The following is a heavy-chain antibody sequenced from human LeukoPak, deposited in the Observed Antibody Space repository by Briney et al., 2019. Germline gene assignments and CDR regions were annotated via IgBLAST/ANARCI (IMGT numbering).Heavy chain of an antibody. Sequence: WVANIKTDGSEKYYLDSVKGRFTISRDNAKNSLYLQMNSLRAEDTAVYYCASTSWELPDYWGQGTLVTVSS. CDR2: IKTDGSEK. V-gene: IGHV3-7*01. D-gene: IGHD1-26*01. J-gene: IGHJ4*02. CDR3: ASTSWELPDY.